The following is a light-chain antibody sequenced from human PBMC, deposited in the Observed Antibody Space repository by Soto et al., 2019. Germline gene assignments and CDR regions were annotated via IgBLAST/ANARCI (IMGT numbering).Light chain of an antibody. V-gene: IGKV4-1*01. CDR3: HQYYTPPQP. J-gene: IGKJ1*01. Sequence: DIVMTQSPDSLAVSLGERATIHCRSSQSVLFNSKNKNYLAWYQQRPGQPPKLLIYWASTRRSGVPDRFSGSGSGTNFTLTISSLQAEDVAVYYCHQYYTPPQPFGQGTKVEIK. CDR1: QSVLFNSKNKNY. CDR2: WAS.